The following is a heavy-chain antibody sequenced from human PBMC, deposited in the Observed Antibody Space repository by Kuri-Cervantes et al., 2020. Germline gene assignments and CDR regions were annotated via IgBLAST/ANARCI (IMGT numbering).Heavy chain of an antibody. CDR2: IDYSGTT. V-gene: IGHV4-39*07. CDR3: ARTYGSGSYNWFDP. J-gene: IGHJ5*02. D-gene: IGHD3-10*01. CDR1: RGSISNTYY. Sequence: SETLSLTCIVSRGSISNTYYWGWIRQPPGKGLEWIGSIDYSGTTYYNSSLKNRVTISVDTSKNQFSLKLNSVTAADTAVYYCARTYGSGSYNWFDPWGQGTLVTVSS.